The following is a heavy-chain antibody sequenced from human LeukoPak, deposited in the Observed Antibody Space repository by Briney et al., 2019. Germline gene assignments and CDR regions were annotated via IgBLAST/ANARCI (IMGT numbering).Heavy chain of an antibody. CDR2: ISSSSSYI. CDR1: GFTFSSYS. J-gene: IGHJ4*02. V-gene: IGHV3-21*05. D-gene: IGHD5-18*01. CDR3: ARVGPSGYSYGHEDY. Sequence: GGSLRLSCAASGFTFSSYSMNWVRQAPGKGLEWVSYISSSSSYIYYADSVKGRFTISRDNAKNSLYLQMNSLRAEDTAVYYCARVGPSGYSYGHEDYWGQGTLVTVSS.